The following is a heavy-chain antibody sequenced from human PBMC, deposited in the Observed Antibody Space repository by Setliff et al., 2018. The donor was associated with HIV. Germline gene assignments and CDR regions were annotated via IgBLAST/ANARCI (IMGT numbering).Heavy chain of an antibody. CDR2: ISGSAGST. CDR3: AQSYFVTMIVVVMYPFDY. Sequence: GGSLRLSCAASGFTFSSSALSWVRQAPGKGLEWVVAISGSAGSTYYADSVKGRFTISRANSKNTLSLQMNSLSAEATAVYYCAQSYFVTMIVVVMYPFDYWGQGTLVTVSS. CDR1: GFTFSSSA. D-gene: IGHD3-22*01. V-gene: IGHV3-23*01. J-gene: IGHJ4*02.